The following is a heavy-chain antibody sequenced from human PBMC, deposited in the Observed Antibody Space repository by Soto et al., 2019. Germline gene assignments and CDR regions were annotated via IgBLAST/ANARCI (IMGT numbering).Heavy chain of an antibody. D-gene: IGHD5-18*01. CDR3: APAMAIWGGY. J-gene: IGHJ4*02. CDR2: ISSSSSYI. Sequence: EVQLVESGGGLVQPGGSLRLSCAASGFTFSSYSMNWVRQAPGKGLEWVSSISSSSSYIYYADSVKGRFTISRDNAKNSLYLQMNSLRAEDTAVYYCAPAMAIWGGYWGQGTLVTVSS. CDR1: GFTFSSYS. V-gene: IGHV3-21*01.